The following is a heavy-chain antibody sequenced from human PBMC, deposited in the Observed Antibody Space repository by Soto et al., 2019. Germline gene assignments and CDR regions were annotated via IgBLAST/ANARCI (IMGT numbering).Heavy chain of an antibody. Sequence: QVQLQQWGAGLLKPSETLSLTCAVYGGSFSGYYWSWIRQPPGKGLEWIGGINHSGSTNYNPSLKSRVTISVDTSKNQFSLKLSSVTAADTAVYYCARASVAIFGVVMGWFDPWGQGTLVTVSS. V-gene: IGHV4-34*01. CDR2: INHSGST. CDR3: ARASVAIFGVVMGWFDP. J-gene: IGHJ5*02. D-gene: IGHD3-3*01. CDR1: GGSFSGYY.